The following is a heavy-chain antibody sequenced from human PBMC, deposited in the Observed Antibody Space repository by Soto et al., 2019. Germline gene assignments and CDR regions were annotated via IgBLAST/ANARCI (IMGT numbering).Heavy chain of an antibody. J-gene: IGHJ4*02. D-gene: IGHD5-12*01. CDR2: IYHSGST. CDR3: AKTGGYSGPFDY. CDR1: GGSISSSDW. Sequence: QVQLQESSPGLVKPSGTLSLTCAVSGGSISSSDWWSWVRQPPGKGLEWIGEIYHSGSTNYNPSLESRVTISVDKSKNQFSLKLSSVTAADTAVYYCAKTGGYSGPFDYWGQGTLVTVSS. V-gene: IGHV4-4*02.